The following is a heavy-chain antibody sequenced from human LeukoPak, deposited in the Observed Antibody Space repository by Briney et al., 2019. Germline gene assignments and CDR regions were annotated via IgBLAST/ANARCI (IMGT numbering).Heavy chain of an antibody. V-gene: IGHV4-4*02. CDR3: ARIVVVPAAIEYYFDY. D-gene: IGHD2-2*01. CDR2: IYHSGST. Sequence: SGTLSLTCAVSGGSISSSTWWSWVGQPPGKGLEWIGEIYHSGSTNYNPSLKSRVTISVDKSKNQFSLKLSSVTAADTAVYYCARIVVVPAAIEYYFDYWGQGTLVTVSS. CDR1: GGSISSSTW. J-gene: IGHJ4*02.